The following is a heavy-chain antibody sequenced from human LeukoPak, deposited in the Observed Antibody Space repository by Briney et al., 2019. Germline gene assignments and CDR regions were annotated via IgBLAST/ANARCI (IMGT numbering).Heavy chain of an antibody. D-gene: IGHD5-18*01. Sequence: GASVKVSCTASGYTFTSYDINWVRPATGQGLEWMGWMNPKSGNTGYAQKFQGRVTMTRNTSISTAYMELSSLSSEDTAVYYCARGLRLSGYSYGYGDWFDPWGQGTLVTVSS. CDR3: ARGLRLSGYSYGYGDWFDP. J-gene: IGHJ5*02. V-gene: IGHV1-8*01. CDR1: GYTFTSYD. CDR2: MNPKSGNT.